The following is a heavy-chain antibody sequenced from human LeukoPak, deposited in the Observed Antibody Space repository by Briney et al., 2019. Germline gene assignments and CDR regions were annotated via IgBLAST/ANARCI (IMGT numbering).Heavy chain of an antibody. V-gene: IGHV3-30-3*01. CDR3: TTVRSYWSWGS. CDR1: GFTFSSYA. CDR2: ISYDGSNK. J-gene: IGHJ5*02. Sequence: PGRSLRLSCAASGFTFSSYAMHWVRQAPGKGLEWVAVISYDGSNKYYADSVKGRFTISRDNSKNTLYLQMNSLRAEDTAVYYCTTVRSYWSWGSWGQGILVTVSS. D-gene: IGHD1-26*01.